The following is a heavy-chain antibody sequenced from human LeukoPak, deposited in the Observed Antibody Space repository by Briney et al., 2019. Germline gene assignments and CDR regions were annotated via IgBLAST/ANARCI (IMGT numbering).Heavy chain of an antibody. CDR3: ARDYCDGDCYLLTPRGMDV. CDR2: ISSSGSTI. D-gene: IGHD2-21*02. CDR1: GFTFSSYE. J-gene: IGHJ6*02. V-gene: IGHV3-48*03. Sequence: GGSLRLSCAASGFTFSSYEMNWVRQAPGKGLEWVSYISSSGSTIYYADSVKGRFTISRDNAKNSLYLQMDSLRAEDTAVYYCARDYCDGDCYLLTPRGMDVWGQGTTVTVSS.